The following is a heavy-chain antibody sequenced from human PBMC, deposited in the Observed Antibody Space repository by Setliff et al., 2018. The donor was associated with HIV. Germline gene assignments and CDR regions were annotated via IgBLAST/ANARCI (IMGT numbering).Heavy chain of an antibody. J-gene: IGHJ2*01. CDR1: GGSISSGSYY. D-gene: IGHD2-21*02. V-gene: IGHV4-61*02. Sequence: SETLSLTCTVSGGSISSGSYYWSWIRQPAGKGLEWIGRFYTSGSTNYNPSLKSRVTMSVDTSKNQFSLKLSSVTAADTAVYYCARHDGTYCGGDCYLLGYFDLWGRGTLVTVSS. CDR3: ARHDGTYCGGDCYLLGYFDL. CDR2: FYTSGST.